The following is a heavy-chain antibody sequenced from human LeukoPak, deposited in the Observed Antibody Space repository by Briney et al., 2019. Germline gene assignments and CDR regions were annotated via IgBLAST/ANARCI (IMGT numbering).Heavy chain of an antibody. D-gene: IGHD5-12*01. J-gene: IGHJ3*02. V-gene: IGHV3-53*01. CDR3: ATLARFAFDI. CDR2: IYSGGST. CDR1: GLTVSSED. Sequence: GGSLRLSCAASGLTVSSEDMSWARQAPGKRLEWVSIIYSGGSTNYADSVKGRFTISRDNSKNTLYLQMNSLRAEDTAVYYCATLARFAFDIWGQGTMVTVSS.